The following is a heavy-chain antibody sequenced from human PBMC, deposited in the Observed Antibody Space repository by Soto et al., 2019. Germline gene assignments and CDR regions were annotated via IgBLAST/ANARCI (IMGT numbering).Heavy chain of an antibody. CDR1: GFTFISYA. CDR2: ISYDGSNK. J-gene: IGHJ6*02. Sequence: GGSLRLSCAASGFTFISYAMHWVRQAPGKGLEWVAVISYDGSNKYYADSVKGRFTISRDNSKNTLYLQMNSLRAEDTAVYYCAREMGANIVVVVAAPYYYYYGMDVWGQGTTVTVSS. CDR3: AREMGANIVVVVAAPYYYYYGMDV. V-gene: IGHV3-30-3*01. D-gene: IGHD2-15*01.